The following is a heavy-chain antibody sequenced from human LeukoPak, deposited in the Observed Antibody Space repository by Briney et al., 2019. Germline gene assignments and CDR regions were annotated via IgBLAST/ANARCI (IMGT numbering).Heavy chain of an antibody. CDR2: IYYSGST. CDR1: GGSISSYY. V-gene: IGHV4-59*08. J-gene: IGHJ3*02. Sequence: SETLSLTCTVSGGSISSYYWSWIRQPPGKGLERIGYIYYSGSTNYNPSLKSRVTISVDTSKNQFSLKLSSVTAADTAVYYCASLYYYDSSGYFGPNAFDIWGQGTMVTVSS. CDR3: ASLYYYDSSGYFGPNAFDI. D-gene: IGHD3-22*01.